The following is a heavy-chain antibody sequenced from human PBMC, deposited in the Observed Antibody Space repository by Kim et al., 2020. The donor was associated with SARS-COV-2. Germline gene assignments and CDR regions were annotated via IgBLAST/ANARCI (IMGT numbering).Heavy chain of an antibody. CDR1: GFTFSNYG. D-gene: IGHD6-19*01. CDR2: IWYDGYNK. J-gene: IGHJ4*02. Sequence: GGSLRLSCAASGFTFSNYGMHWVRQAPGKGLEWVAVIWYDGYNKYYPDSVKGRFTISRDNSKNTLYLQMNSLRVEDTAVYYCAREVVGGSGWYDYWGQGT. CDR3: AREVVGGSGWYDY. V-gene: IGHV3-33*01.